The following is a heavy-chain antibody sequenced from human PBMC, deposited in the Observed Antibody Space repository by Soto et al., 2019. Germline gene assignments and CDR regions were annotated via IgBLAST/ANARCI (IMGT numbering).Heavy chain of an antibody. D-gene: IGHD2-15*01. CDR3: ARRYGGTFDY. J-gene: IGHJ4*02. V-gene: IGHV4-59*01. CDR1: GGSISPYY. CDR2: IYYTGST. Sequence: SETLSLTCTVSGGSISPYYWSWIRQPPGKGLEWIGYIYYTGSTNYNPSLKSRVTISLDTSKNQFSLKLSSVTAADTAVYYCARRYGGTFDYWGQGTLVTVSS.